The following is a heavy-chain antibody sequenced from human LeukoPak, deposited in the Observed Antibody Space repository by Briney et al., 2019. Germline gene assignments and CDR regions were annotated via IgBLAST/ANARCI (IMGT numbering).Heavy chain of an antibody. CDR2: IIPILGIA. Sequence: SVKDSCKASGGTFSSYAISWVRQAPGQGLEWMGRIIPILGIANYAQKFQGRVTITADKSTSTAYMELSSLRSEDTAVYYCARFSADIVVVPAARHDAFDIWGQGTMVTVSS. J-gene: IGHJ3*02. CDR3: ARFSADIVVVPAARHDAFDI. CDR1: GGTFSSYA. V-gene: IGHV1-69*04. D-gene: IGHD2-2*01.